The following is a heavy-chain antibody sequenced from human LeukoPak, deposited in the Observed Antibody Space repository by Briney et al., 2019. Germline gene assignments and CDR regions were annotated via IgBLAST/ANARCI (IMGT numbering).Heavy chain of an antibody. CDR2: IYYSGST. CDR1: GGSISSGGYS. V-gene: IGHV4-31*03. CDR3: ASNWNYEGGAFDI. Sequence: SQTLSLTCTVSGGSISSGGYSWSWIRQHPGKGLEWIGYIYYSGSTYYNPSLKSRVTISVDTSKNQFSLKLSSVTAADTAVYYCASNWNYEGGAFDIWGQGTMVTVSS. D-gene: IGHD1-7*01. J-gene: IGHJ3*02.